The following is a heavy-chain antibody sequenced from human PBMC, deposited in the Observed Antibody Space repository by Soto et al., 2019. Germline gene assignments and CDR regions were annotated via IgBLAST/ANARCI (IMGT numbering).Heavy chain of an antibody. D-gene: IGHD5-12*01. CDR3: AREKGYDLDY. Sequence: ASCTASGPTFTSYASNWVRQATGQGLEWMGWMNPNSGNTGYAQKFQGRVTMTRNTSISTAYKELSSLRSEDTAVYYFAREKGYDLDYWGQVTLVTV. CDR2: MNPNSGNT. CDR1: GPTFTSYA. V-gene: IGHV1-8*01. J-gene: IGHJ4*02.